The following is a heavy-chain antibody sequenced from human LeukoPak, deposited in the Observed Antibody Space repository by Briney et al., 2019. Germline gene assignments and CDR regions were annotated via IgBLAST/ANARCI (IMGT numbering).Heavy chain of an antibody. J-gene: IGHJ4*02. CDR1: GGSISSGGYY. CDR2: IYYSGST. Sequence: SQTLSLTCTVSGGSISSGGYYWSWIRQHPGKGLEWIEYIYYSGSTYYNPSLKSRATISVDTSKSQFSLKLTSVTAADTAVYYCARDDTNGAPPYWGQGTLVTVSS. CDR3: ARDDTNGAPPY. D-gene: IGHD3-10*01. V-gene: IGHV4-31*03.